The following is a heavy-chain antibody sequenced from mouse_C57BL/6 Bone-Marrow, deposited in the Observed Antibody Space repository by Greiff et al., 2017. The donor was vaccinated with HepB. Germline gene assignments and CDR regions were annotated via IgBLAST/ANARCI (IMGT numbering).Heavy chain of an antibody. D-gene: IGHD1-1*01. V-gene: IGHV1-39*01. CDR1: GYSFTDYN. Sequence: VQLQQSGPELVKPGASVKISCKASGYSFTDYNMNWVKQSNGKSLEWIGVINPNYGTTSYNQKFKGKATLTVDQSSSTAYMQLNSLTSEDSAVYYCARAGLGTTVVAPHHIDYWGQGTTLTVSS. CDR3: ARAGLGTTVVAPHHIDY. J-gene: IGHJ2*01. CDR2: INPNYGTT.